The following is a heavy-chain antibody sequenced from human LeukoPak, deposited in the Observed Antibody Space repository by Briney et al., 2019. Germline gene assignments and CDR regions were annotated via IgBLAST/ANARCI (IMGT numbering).Heavy chain of an antibody. CDR2: IDPSDSDT. Sequence: GESLKISCKGSGYSFSSYWISWVRQMPGKGLEWMGRIDPSDSDTSYSPSFQGHVTISADKSISTAYLQWSSLRASDTAIYYCARHLSSSWYRHPSYYGMDIWGQGTTVTVSS. D-gene: IGHD6-13*01. CDR3: ARHLSSSWYRHPSYYGMDI. J-gene: IGHJ6*01. CDR1: GYSFSSYW. V-gene: IGHV5-10-1*01.